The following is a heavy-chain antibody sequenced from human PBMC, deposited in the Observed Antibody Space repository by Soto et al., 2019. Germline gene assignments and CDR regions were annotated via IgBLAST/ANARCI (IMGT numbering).Heavy chain of an antibody. CDR2: INHSGST. J-gene: IGHJ4*02. Sequence: PSETLSLTCAVSGGSISSSNWWSWVRQPPGKGLEWIGEINHSGSTNYNPSLKSRVTISVDTSKNQFSLKLTSVTAADTAVYYCARDKITGLFDYWGQGTLVTVSS. V-gene: IGHV4-4*02. CDR3: ARDKITGLFDY. CDR1: GGSISSSNW. D-gene: IGHD2-8*02.